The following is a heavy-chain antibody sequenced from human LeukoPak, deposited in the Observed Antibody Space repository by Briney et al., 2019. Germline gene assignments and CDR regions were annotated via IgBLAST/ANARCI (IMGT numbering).Heavy chain of an antibody. CDR1: GGSISSRSYY. CDR2: IYYSGCT. D-gene: IGHD6-6*01. J-gene: IGHJ4*02. Sequence: SETLSLTCTLSGGSISSRSYYWGWIRDPPGKGLEWIGRIYYSGCTHNNPSLKTRVNISVDTSKNQLSLKLSSVTAAAAAVYYCATGSKQLAFDYWAREPWSPSPQ. CDR3: ATGSKQLAFDY. V-gene: IGHV4-39*07.